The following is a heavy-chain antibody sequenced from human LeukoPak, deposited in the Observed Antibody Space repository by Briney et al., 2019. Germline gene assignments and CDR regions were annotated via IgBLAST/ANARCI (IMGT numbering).Heavy chain of an antibody. Sequence: PSETLSLTCAVYGGSFSGYYWSWIRQPPGKGLERIGEINHSGSTNYNPSLKSRVTISVDTSKNQFSLKLSSVTAADTAVYYCARGPMYRYSGYDHNWFDPWGQGTLVTVSS. V-gene: IGHV4-34*01. CDR2: INHSGST. J-gene: IGHJ5*02. D-gene: IGHD5-12*01. CDR1: GGSFSGYY. CDR3: ARGPMYRYSGYDHNWFDP.